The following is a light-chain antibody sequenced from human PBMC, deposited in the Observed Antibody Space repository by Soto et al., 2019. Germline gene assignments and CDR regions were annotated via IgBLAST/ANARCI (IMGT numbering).Light chain of an antibody. CDR1: QSVSGW. V-gene: IGKV1-5*01. CDR2: DAS. J-gene: IGKJ1*01. CDR3: QPYETFSGT. Sequence: DIQMTQSPSTLSASVGDTVTVTCRASQSVSGWLAWYQQKPGEAPKLLIYDASALSRGVPSRFSGSGSGTKFTLAIASLQPDDFATYYCQPYETFSGTFGPGTKVEI.